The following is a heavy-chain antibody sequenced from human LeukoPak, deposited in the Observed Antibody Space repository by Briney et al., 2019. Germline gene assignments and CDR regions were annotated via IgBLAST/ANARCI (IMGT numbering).Heavy chain of an antibody. D-gene: IGHD2-2*02. V-gene: IGHV3-48*02. J-gene: IGHJ4*02. CDR2: VSSSSNI. CDR3: ARLDGGYTLNY. CDR1: GFTFSCYS. Sequence: PGGSLRLSCAASGFTFSCYSMNWVRQAPGKGLEWVSYVSSSSNIYYSDSVKGLFTISRDNDKNSLYLKMNSLRDEDTAVYYCARLDGGYTLNYWGQGTLVTVSS.